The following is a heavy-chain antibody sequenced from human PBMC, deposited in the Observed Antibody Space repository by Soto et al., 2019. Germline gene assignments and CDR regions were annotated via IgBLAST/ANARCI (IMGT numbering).Heavy chain of an antibody. CDR2: MNPNSGNT. CDR3: ARASREVVAATTYYYYYMDV. J-gene: IGHJ6*03. V-gene: IGHV1-8*01. D-gene: IGHD2-15*01. CDR1: GYTFTSYD. Sequence: ASVKVSCKASGYTFTSYDTNWVRQATGQGLEWMGWMNPNSGNTGYAQKFQGRVTMTRNTSISTAYMELSSLRSEDTAVYYCARASREVVAATTYYYYYMDVWGKGTTVTVSS.